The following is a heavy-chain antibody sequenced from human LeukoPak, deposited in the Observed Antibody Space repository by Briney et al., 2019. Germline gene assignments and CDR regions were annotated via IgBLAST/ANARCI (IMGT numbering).Heavy chain of an antibody. V-gene: IGHV4-39*07. CDR3: ARGLGILRY. D-gene: IGHD6-13*01. CDR2: IYYSGST. J-gene: IGHJ4*02. Sequence: AETLSLTCTVSGGSISSSSYYWGWILQPPGKGLQWIGNIYYSGSTYYNPSLKSRVTIPVDTSKNQFSLKLSSVTAADTAVYYCARGLGILRYWGQGTLVTVSS. CDR1: GGSISSSSYY.